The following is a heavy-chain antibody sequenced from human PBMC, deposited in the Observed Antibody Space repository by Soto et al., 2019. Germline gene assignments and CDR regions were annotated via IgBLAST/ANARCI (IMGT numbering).Heavy chain of an antibody. Sequence: XSVKGSCPTSGYPFTDYYIHWGRQAPGHGLEWMGWINPDNGGTNYAQKFHDWVTLTRDTSITTVYMALNSLKSDDTAVYYCARGRKTKEPVGGDFDPWGQGTLVTVSS. J-gene: IGHJ5*02. CDR1: GYPFTDYY. D-gene: IGHD3-16*01. V-gene: IGHV1-2*04. CDR3: ARGRKTKEPVGGDFDP. CDR2: INPDNGGT.